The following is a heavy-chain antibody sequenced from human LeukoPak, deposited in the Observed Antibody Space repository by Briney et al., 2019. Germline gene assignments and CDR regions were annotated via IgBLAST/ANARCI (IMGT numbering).Heavy chain of an antibody. CDR1: GYTLTSYG. J-gene: IGHJ4*02. Sequence: ASVKVSCRASGYTLTSYGINWVRQAPGQGLEWLGWISAYTGDTKYAQNLQGRVNMTTDTSTSTAYMELRSLRSDDTAVYYCARRESYDSSGYRSWGQGTLVTVSS. V-gene: IGHV1-18*01. CDR2: ISAYTGDT. D-gene: IGHD3-22*01. CDR3: ARRESYDSSGYRS.